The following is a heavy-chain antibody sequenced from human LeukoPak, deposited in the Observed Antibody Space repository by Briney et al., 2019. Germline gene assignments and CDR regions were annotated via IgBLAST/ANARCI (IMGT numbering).Heavy chain of an antibody. D-gene: IGHD2-15*01. V-gene: IGHV1-69*13. Sequence: HWASVKVSCKASGGTFSSYAISWVRQAPGQGLEWMGGIIPIFGTANYAQKFQGRVTITADESTSTAYMELSSLRSEDTAVYYCARLGYCSGGSCPDYWGQGTLVTVSS. CDR2: IIPIFGTA. CDR1: GGTFSSYA. J-gene: IGHJ4*02. CDR3: ARLGYCSGGSCPDY.